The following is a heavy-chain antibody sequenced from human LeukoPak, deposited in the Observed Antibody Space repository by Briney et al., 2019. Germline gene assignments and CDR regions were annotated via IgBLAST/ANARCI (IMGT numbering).Heavy chain of an antibody. CDR3: ARATHSGWYVEDWFDP. CDR1: GGSFSGYY. Sequence: PSETLSLTCAVYGGSFSGYYWSWLRQPPGKGLEWIGEINHSGSTNYNPSLKSRVTISVDTSKNQFSLKLSSVTAADTAVYYCARATHSGWYVEDWFDPWGQGTLVTVSS. D-gene: IGHD6-19*01. CDR2: INHSGST. J-gene: IGHJ5*02. V-gene: IGHV4-34*01.